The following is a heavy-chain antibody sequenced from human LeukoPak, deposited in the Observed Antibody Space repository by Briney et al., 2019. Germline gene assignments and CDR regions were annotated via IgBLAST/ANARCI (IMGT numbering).Heavy chain of an antibody. D-gene: IGHD4-17*01. V-gene: IGHV3-21*01. J-gene: IGHJ4*02. Sequence: GGSLRLSCAASVFTFSIQSVNWVRQARGKGLEWISSISRSSSHTFQVDSVKGRFPISRDNPKNSLYLQMSSLRAEDTAVYYCARGDSVDLYIDCGGQGTLVTVS. CDR3: ARGDSVDLYIDC. CDR1: VFTFSIQS. CDR2: ISRSSSHT.